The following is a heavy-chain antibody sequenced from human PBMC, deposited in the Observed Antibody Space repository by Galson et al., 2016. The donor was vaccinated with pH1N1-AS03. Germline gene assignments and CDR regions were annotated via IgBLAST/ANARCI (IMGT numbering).Heavy chain of an antibody. V-gene: IGHV1-18*04. CDR1: GYTFTSYG. J-gene: IGHJ6*02. D-gene: IGHD1-26*01. CDR3: ARGRGSYGMDV. Sequence: SVKVSCKASGYTFTSYGISWVRQAPGQGLEWMGWISGDNGNTNYAQKFQGRVTMTTDTSTGTAYMELSSLRSEDTAVYYCARGRGSYGMDVWGQGTTVTVSS. CDR2: ISGDNGNT.